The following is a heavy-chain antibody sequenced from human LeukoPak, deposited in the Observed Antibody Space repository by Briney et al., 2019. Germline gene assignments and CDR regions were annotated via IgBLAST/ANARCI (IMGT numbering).Heavy chain of an antibody. J-gene: IGHJ5*02. Sequence: PGGSLRLSCAASGFTFSSYAMSWVRQAPGKGLEWVSSISSSSSYIYYADSVKGRFTISRDNSKNTLYLQMNSLRAEDTAVYYCAKDGGYCGGDCYPNWFDPWGQGTLVTVSS. CDR3: AKDGGYCGGDCYPNWFDP. V-gene: IGHV3-23*01. CDR2: ISSSSSYI. CDR1: GFTFSSYA. D-gene: IGHD2-21*01.